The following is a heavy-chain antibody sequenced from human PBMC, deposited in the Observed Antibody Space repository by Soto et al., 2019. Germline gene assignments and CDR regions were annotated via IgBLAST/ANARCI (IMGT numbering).Heavy chain of an antibody. D-gene: IGHD3-9*01. CDR2: IYYSGST. CDR1: GGSISSYY. Sequence: SETLSLSCTVSGGSISSYYWSGIRQPPGKGLEWIGYIYYSGSTNYNPSLKSRVTISVDTSKNQFSLKLSSVTAADTAVYYCARDLRGLYFDILTSINTQPTWFDPWAQGTLVTVS. V-gene: IGHV4-59*01. J-gene: IGHJ5*02. CDR3: ARDLRGLYFDILTSINTQPTWFDP.